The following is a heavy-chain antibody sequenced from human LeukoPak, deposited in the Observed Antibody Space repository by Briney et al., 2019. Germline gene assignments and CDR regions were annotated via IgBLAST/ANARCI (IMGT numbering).Heavy chain of an antibody. CDR3: AKDARGYFQPFDY. D-gene: IGHD2-15*01. J-gene: IGHJ4*02. CDR2: ITGRGDIT. CDR1: GFTFGSFG. Sequence: PGGSLKLSCAAPGFTFGSFGMSWVRQPPGKGLDWVSTITGRGDITYYADSVRGRFTISRDNSKNTLYLQMNSLRAEDTAVYYCAKDARGYFQPFDYWGQGTLLTVSS. V-gene: IGHV3-23*01.